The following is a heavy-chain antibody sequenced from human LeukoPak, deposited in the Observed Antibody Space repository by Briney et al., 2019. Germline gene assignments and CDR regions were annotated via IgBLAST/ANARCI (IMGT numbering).Heavy chain of an antibody. CDR2: IALSGLT. V-gene: IGHV4-4*02. CDR1: GGSISSTNW. J-gene: IGHJ5*02. CDR3: ARVGHCSGTRCYPGWFDP. Sequence: PSGTLSLTCGVSGGSISSTNWWSWVRQPPGQGLEWIGEIALSGLTNYNPSLMSRVTMSVDTSKNQFSLKLSSVTAVDTAVYYCARVGHCSGTRCYPGWFDPWGQGTLVTVSS. D-gene: IGHD2-2*01.